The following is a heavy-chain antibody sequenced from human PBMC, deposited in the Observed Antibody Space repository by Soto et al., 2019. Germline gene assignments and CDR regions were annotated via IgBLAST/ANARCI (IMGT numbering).Heavy chain of an antibody. CDR3: ARAPGGPGIAEY. CDR2: INAGKGNT. Sequence: QVQLVQSGAEEKKPGASVKVSCKASGYTFTSYAMHWVRQAPGQRLEWMGWINAGKGNTKYSQKFQGRVTITRDTSASTAYMELSSLRSADTAVYSCARAPGGPGIAEYWGQGTLVTVSS. D-gene: IGHD6-13*01. CDR1: GYTFTSYA. V-gene: IGHV1-3*05. J-gene: IGHJ4*02.